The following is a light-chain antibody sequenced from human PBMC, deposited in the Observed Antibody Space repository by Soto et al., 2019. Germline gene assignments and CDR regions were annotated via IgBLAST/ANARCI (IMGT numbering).Light chain of an antibody. V-gene: IGKV3-20*01. CDR3: QQYGASPIT. CDR1: QSVSNNY. Sequence: TQSPSTLSPGEIATLSCRASQSVSNNYLAWYKQQPGQAPRLLSYGASSRATGIPDRYSGSGSGTDFTLTISRLQPEDFEVYFCQQYGASPITFGQGTRLEIK. J-gene: IGKJ5*01. CDR2: GAS.